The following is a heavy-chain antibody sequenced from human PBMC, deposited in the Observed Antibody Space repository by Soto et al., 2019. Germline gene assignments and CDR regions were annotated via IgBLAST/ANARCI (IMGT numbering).Heavy chain of an antibody. V-gene: IGHV5-10-1*01. CDR1: GYTFTSYW. CDR2: IDPSDSYI. CDR3: ARLHPDTSIEVVTAIDY. Sequence: GESLKISCKGSGYTFTSYWISWVRRMPGKGLEWMGRIDPSDSYIKYSPTFQGHVNISVDKSNSTAYLEWNSLKTSNTAMYYCARLHPDTSIEVVTAIDYWGQGTQVTVSS. J-gene: IGHJ4*02. D-gene: IGHD2-21*02.